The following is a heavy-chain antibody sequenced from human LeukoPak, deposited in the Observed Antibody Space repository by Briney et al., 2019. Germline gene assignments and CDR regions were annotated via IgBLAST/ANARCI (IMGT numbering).Heavy chain of an antibody. J-gene: IGHJ6*02. CDR3: ARATDDEFYLYYGMDV. CDR1: GGSVSGSYY. Sequence: SETLSLTCTVSGGSVSGSYYWSWIRQPPGRGLEWIGEISQSGSTNYNPSLKSRITMSVDTSKNQFSLQLRSMTAADTAVYFCARATDDEFYLYYGMDVWGQGTTVTVSS. V-gene: IGHV4-34*01. CDR2: ISQSGST. D-gene: IGHD3-16*01.